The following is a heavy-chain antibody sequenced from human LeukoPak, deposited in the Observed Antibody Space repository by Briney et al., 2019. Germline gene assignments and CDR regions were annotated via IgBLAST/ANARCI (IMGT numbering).Heavy chain of an antibody. CDR2: ISSSGSYI. CDR1: EFTFSRYS. CDR3: ARALYYDSSGYYLRDENAFDI. Sequence: GGSLRLSCAASEFTFSRYSMNWVRQAPGKGLEWVSSISSSGSYINYADSVKGRFTISRDNAKNSLYLQMNSLRAEDTAVYYCARALYYDSSGYYLRDENAFDIWGQGTMVTVSS. D-gene: IGHD3-22*01. J-gene: IGHJ3*02. V-gene: IGHV3-21*01.